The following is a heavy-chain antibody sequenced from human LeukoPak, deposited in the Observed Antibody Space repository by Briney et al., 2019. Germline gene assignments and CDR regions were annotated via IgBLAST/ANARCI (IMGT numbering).Heavy chain of an antibody. CDR3: ARLGTYFRATDF. CDR1: GGSISSRSYY. D-gene: IGHD1-26*01. CDR2: TYYTGST. V-gene: IGHV4-39*01. Sequence: SETLSLTCSVSGGSISSRSYYWGWVRQPPGKGLEWIGSTYYTGSTYYNPSLRSRVSISGDTSKNQVSLNLISVTAADTAVYFCARLGTYFRATDFWGQGALVAVSS. J-gene: IGHJ4*02.